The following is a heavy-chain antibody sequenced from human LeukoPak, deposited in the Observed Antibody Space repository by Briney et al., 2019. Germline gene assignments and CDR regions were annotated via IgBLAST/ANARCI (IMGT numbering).Heavy chain of an antibody. V-gene: IGHV3-23*01. D-gene: IGHD2-2*01. CDR1: GFTFSSYA. J-gene: IGHJ6*03. Sequence: GGSLRLSCAASGFTFSSYAMSWVRQAPGKGLERVSAISGSGGSTYYADSVKGRFTISRDNSKNTLYLQMNSPRAEDTAVYYRAKSPPGGTSWYYYYMDVWGKGTTVTVSS. CDR3: AKSPPGGTSWYYYYMDV. CDR2: ISGSGGST.